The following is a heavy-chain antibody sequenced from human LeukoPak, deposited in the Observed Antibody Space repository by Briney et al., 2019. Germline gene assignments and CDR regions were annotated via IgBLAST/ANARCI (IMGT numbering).Heavy chain of an antibody. CDR1: GYSFTNYW. V-gene: IGHV5-51*01. Sequence: GESLKISCKASGYSFTNYWIGWVRQMPGKGLEWMGIFSPGDSDTKYSPSFQGQVAMSADRSISTAYLQWSSLKASDTAIYYCARQGRFFDRSHGEGDYWGQGTLVTGSS. J-gene: IGHJ4*02. D-gene: IGHD3/OR15-3a*01. CDR3: ARQGRFFDRSHGEGDY. CDR2: FSPGDSDT.